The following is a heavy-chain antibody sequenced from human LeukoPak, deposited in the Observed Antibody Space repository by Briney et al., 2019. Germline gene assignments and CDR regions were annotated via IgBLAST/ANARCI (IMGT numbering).Heavy chain of an antibody. CDR1: GFTFSNAW. CDR3: TTDLGSNWNVH. CDR2: IKSKTDGGTT. V-gene: IGHV3-15*01. J-gene: IGHJ4*02. D-gene: IGHD1-20*01. Sequence: GGSVRLSCAASGFTFSNAWMSWVRQAPGKGLEWVGRIKSKTDGGTTDYAAPVKGRFTISRDDSKNTLYLQMNSLKTEDTAVYYCTTDLGSNWNVHWGQGTLVTVSS.